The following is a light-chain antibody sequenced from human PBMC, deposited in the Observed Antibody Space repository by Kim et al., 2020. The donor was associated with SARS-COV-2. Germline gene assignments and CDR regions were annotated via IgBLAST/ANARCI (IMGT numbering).Light chain of an antibody. Sequence: SPGERATLSYRASQTVSSDSLAWYQQKPGQAPRLLIYAASTRATGVPDRFSGSGSGTDFTLTITRLEPEDFAMYYCQQFDTSPYSFGQGTKVDIK. CDR2: AAS. J-gene: IGKJ2*03. CDR3: QQFDTSPYS. CDR1: QTVSSDS. V-gene: IGKV3-20*01.